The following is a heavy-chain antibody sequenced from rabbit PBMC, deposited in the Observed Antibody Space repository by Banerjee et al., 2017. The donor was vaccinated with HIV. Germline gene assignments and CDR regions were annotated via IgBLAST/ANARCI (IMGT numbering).Heavy chain of an antibody. CDR3: ARQDADTDRYGAWDL. D-gene: IGHD6-1*01. CDR2: IYTTSGST. Sequence: QQQLEESGGGLVKPGGTLTLTCKASGIDFSSYYRMCWVRLAPGRGLELIACIYTTSGSTWYASWVNGRFTISRSTSLNTVDLKMTSLTAADTATYFCARQDADTDRYGAWDLWGPGTLVTVS. V-gene: IGHV1S43*01. CDR1: GIDFSSYYR. J-gene: IGHJ4*01.